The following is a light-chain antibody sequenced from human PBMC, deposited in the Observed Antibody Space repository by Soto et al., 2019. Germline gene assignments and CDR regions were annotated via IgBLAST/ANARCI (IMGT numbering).Light chain of an antibody. CDR2: GNS. J-gene: IGLJ3*02. CDR1: SSNIGASYG. Sequence: QSVLAQPPSVSGAPGQRVTISCTGSSSNIGASYGVHWYQQLPGTAPKLLIYGNSNRPSGVPDRFSGSKSGTSASLAITGLQAEDEADYHCQSYDSSLSGWVFGGGTKLTVL. CDR3: QSYDSSLSGWV. V-gene: IGLV1-40*01.